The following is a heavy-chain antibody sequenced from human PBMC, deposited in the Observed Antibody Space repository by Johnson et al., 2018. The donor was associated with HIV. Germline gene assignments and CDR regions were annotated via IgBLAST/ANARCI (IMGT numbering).Heavy chain of an antibody. Sequence: VQLVESGGGVIRPGGSLRLSCAASGFTFDDYGVSWVRQAPGKGLEWVSGINWNGDSTDYADSVKGRFTISRDNAKNSLFLQMNSLRAEDTALYYCARVSDDYGGNPAAWGAFDIWGHGTMVTVSS. CDR1: GFTFDDYG. D-gene: IGHD4-23*01. CDR2: INWNGDST. V-gene: IGHV3-20*04. CDR3: ARVSDDYGGNPAAWGAFDI. J-gene: IGHJ3*02.